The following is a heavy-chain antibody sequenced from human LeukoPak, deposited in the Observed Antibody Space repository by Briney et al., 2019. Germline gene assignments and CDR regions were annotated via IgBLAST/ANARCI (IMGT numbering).Heavy chain of an antibody. Sequence: GGSLRLSCAASGFTFNNYWMHWVRQAPGMGLVWVSSIRFDGGDTAYADSAKGRFTISRDNSKNTLYLQMNSLRAEDTAVYYCAKGIYSSGWSYFDYWGHGTLVTVSS. D-gene: IGHD6-19*01. V-gene: IGHV3-74*01. CDR1: GFTFNNYW. CDR2: IRFDGGDT. J-gene: IGHJ4*01. CDR3: AKGIYSSGWSYFDY.